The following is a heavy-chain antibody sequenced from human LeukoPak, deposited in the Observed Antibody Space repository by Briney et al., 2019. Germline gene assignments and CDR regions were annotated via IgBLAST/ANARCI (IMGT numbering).Heavy chain of an antibody. CDR3: ALNLVGATTRAFDI. CDR1: GFTFSSYG. Sequence: GGSLRLSCAASGFTFSSYGMQWVRQAPGKGLEWVAVISYDGSDKYYADSVKGRFTISRDNSKNSLYLQMNSLRTEDTALYYCALNLVGATTRAFDIWGQGTMVTVSS. V-gene: IGHV3-30*03. J-gene: IGHJ3*02. CDR2: ISYDGSDK. D-gene: IGHD1-26*01.